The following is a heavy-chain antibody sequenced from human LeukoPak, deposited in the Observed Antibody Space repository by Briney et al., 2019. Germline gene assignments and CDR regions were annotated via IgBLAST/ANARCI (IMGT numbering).Heavy chain of an antibody. D-gene: IGHD6-19*01. CDR2: INHSGST. Sequence: PSETLSLTCAVYGGSFSGYYWSWIRQPPGKGLEWIGEINHSGSTNYNPSLKSRVTISVDTSKNQFSLKLSSVTAADTAVYYCARVRSSGWYLRDWLDPWGQGTLVTVSS. V-gene: IGHV4-34*01. CDR3: ARVRSSGWYLRDWLDP. CDR1: GGSFSGYY. J-gene: IGHJ5*02.